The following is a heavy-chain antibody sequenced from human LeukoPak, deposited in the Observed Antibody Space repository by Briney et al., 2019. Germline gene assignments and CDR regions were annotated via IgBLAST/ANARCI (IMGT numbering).Heavy chain of an antibody. V-gene: IGHV4-61*05. CDR1: GGSISSSSAY. CDR3: ARAPGIAAAGTHFDF. CDR2: IYYSGSA. J-gene: IGHJ4*02. D-gene: IGHD6-13*01. Sequence: SETLSLTCTVSGGSISSSSAYWGWIRQPPGKGLEWIGYIYYSGSAKYNPSLKSRVTISVDTSKNQFSLKLSSVTAGDTAVYYCARAPGIAAAGTHFDFWGQGTLVTVSS.